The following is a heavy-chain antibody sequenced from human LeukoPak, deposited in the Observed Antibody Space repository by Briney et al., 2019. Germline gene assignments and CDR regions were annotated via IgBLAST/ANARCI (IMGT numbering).Heavy chain of an antibody. J-gene: IGHJ6*03. V-gene: IGHV3-21*01. CDR1: GFTFSSYS. CDR2: VSSSSSYI. D-gene: IGHD4/OR15-4a*01. CDR3: ARGGAYYCYMDV. Sequence: GGSLRLSCGASGFTFSSYSMNWVRQAPGKGLEWVSSVSSSSSYIYYADSLKGRFTISRDNAKNSLYLQMNSLRAEDTAVYYCARGGAYYCYMDVWGKGTTVTVSS.